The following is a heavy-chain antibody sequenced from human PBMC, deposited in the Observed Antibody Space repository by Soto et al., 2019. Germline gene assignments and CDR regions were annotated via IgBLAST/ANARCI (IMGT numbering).Heavy chain of an antibody. CDR1: GFPFSSYW. CDR2: IKSDGSGT. Sequence: EVQLVESGGGLVQPGESLTLSCAASGFPFSSYWMHWVRQAPGKGLVWVSSIKSDGSGTYYADSVQARFTIIGDNAWNTLSLQMNSLRVENTAVYFCARGDGDRYAGNGYLGRHWGQGTLVTVSS. CDR3: ARGDGDRYAGNGYLGRH. J-gene: IGHJ4*02. D-gene: IGHD5-18*01. V-gene: IGHV3-74*01.